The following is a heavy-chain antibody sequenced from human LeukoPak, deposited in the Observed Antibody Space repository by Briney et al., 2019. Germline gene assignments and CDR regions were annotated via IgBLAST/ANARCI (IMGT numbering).Heavy chain of an antibody. D-gene: IGHD6-13*01. CDR2: ISTSNSHI. CDR3: ARVYSSSWQGVGN. J-gene: IGHJ4*02. Sequence: AGGSLRLSCAATGFTFCAYSMIWVRQAPGKGLEWVLSISTSNSHIYYADSVKGRFTISRDNAKNSLYLQMNSLTAEDTAVYYCARVYSSSWQGVGNWGQGTLVTVSS. V-gene: IGHV3-21*01. CDR1: GFTFCAYS.